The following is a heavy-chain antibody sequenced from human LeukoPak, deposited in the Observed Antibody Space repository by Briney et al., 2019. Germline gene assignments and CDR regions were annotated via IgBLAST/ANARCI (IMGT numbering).Heavy chain of an antibody. Sequence: GGSLRLSCAASGFTFSSHSMNWVRQAPGKGLEWVSSISPSGNYIYYADSVEGRFTISRGNAKNSLYLQMNSLRAEDTAVYYCMRDLSSSTSCYSYWGQGTLVTVSS. CDR2: ISPSGNYI. CDR3: MRDLSSSTSCYSY. V-gene: IGHV3-21*01. CDR1: GFTFSSHS. D-gene: IGHD2-2*01. J-gene: IGHJ4*02.